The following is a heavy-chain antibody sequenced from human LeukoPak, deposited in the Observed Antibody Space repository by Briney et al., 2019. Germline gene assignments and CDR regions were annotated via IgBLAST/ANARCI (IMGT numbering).Heavy chain of an antibody. CDR1: GGSISSGGYS. V-gene: IGHV4-30-2*01. D-gene: IGHD5-24*01. Sequence: PSETLSLTCAVSGGSISSGGYSWSWIRQPPGKGLEWIGYIYHSGSTYYNPSLKSRVTISVDRSKNQFSLKLSSVTAADTAVYFXAXXLGXXXXLRXFDPWGQGTLVTVSS. J-gene: IGHJ5*02. CDR2: IYHSGST. CDR3: AXXLGXXXXLRXFDP.